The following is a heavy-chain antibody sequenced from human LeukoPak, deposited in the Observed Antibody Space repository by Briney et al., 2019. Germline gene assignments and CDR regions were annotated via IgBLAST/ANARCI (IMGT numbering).Heavy chain of an antibody. CDR2: IYYSGST. Sequence: SETLSLTCTVSGGSISSYYWSWIRQPPGKGLEWIGYIYYSGSTNYNPSLKSRVTISVDTSKNQFSLKLSSVTAADTAVYYCARGPITMVRGVIIPSFDPWGQGTLVTVSS. CDR3: ARGPITMVRGVIIPSFDP. V-gene: IGHV4-59*08. D-gene: IGHD3-10*01. J-gene: IGHJ5*02. CDR1: GGSISSYY.